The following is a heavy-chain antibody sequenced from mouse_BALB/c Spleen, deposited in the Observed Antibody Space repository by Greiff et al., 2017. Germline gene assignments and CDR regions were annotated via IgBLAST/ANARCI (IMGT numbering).Heavy chain of an antibody. D-gene: IGHD1-2*01. Sequence: QVQLQQSGAELARPGASVKMSCKASGYTFTSYTMHWVKQRPGQGLEWIGYINPSSGYTNYNQKFKDKATLTADKSSSTAYMQLSSLTSEDSAVYYCAPLITTATLDYWGQGTTLTVSS. CDR3: APLITTATLDY. CDR2: INPSSGYT. J-gene: IGHJ2*01. V-gene: IGHV1-4*01. CDR1: GYTFTSYT.